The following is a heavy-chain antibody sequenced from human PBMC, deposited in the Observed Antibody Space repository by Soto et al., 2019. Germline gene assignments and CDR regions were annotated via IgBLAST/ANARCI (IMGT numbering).Heavy chain of an antibody. CDR1: GYTFTSYG. CDR2: ISAYNGNT. J-gene: IGHJ6*03. Sequence: ASVKVSCKASGYTFTSYGISWVRQAPGQGLEWMGWISAYNGNTNYAQKLQGRVTMTTDTSTSTAYMELSRLRSDDTAVYYCARGGGSDSSSWYPTPNYYYYMDVWGKGTTVTVSS. D-gene: IGHD6-13*01. V-gene: IGHV1-18*01. CDR3: ARGGGSDSSSWYPTPNYYYYMDV.